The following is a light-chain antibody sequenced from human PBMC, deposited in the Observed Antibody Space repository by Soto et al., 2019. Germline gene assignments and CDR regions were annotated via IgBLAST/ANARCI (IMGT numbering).Light chain of an antibody. Sequence: EIVLTQAPATLSLSPGQRATLSCRASVSVRTDLAWYQQKPGQAPRLLIYGASTRAAGVPVRFSGSGSGSEFTLTIDTLQSEDFAVYYCQQYHNWLPITFGQGTRLEI. CDR3: QQYHNWLPIT. V-gene: IGKV3-15*01. CDR2: GAS. CDR1: VSVRTD. J-gene: IGKJ5*01.